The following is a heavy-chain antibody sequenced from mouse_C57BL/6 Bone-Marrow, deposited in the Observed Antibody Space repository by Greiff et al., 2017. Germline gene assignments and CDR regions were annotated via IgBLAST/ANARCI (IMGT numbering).Heavy chain of an antibody. J-gene: IGHJ2*01. Sequence: QVQLQQSGAELVKPGASVKISCKASGYTLTDYYINWVKPRPGQGLEWNGKAGPGRGSTYYNEKFKGKGTLTADKSSSKAYMQLSSLTSEASAVYFCARLGVTTWLDVWGKGTTLTVSS. CDR1: GYTLTDYY. CDR2: AGPGRGST. CDR3: ARLGVTTWLDV. D-gene: IGHD2-3*01. V-gene: IGHV1-77*01.